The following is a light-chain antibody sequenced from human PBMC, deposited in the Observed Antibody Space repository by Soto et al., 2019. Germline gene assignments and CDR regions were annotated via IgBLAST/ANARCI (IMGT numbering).Light chain of an antibody. Sequence: IVMTQSLATLSVSPCERATLSFRASENIYTNLAWYQQKPGQPPRLLFYGASTRATGLPARFSGTGSGTEFTLTINSLQAEDSAVYYCQQYYNWPRNFGQGTRLENK. CDR2: GAS. J-gene: IGKJ5*01. CDR3: QQYYNWPRN. CDR1: ENIYTN. V-gene: IGKV3-15*01.